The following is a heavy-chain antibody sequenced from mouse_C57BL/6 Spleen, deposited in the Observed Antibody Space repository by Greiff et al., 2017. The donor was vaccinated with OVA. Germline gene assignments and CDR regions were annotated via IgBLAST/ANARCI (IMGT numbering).Heavy chain of an antibody. CDR2: INPNNGGT. Sequence: EVQLQESGPELVKPGASVKIPCKASGYTFTDYNMDWVKKSHGKSLEWIGDINPNNGGTIYNQKFKGKATLTVDKSSSTAYMELRSLTSEDTAVYYCARELRDWYFDVWGTGTTVTVSS. D-gene: IGHD1-1*01. V-gene: IGHV1-18*01. CDR1: GYTFTDYN. J-gene: IGHJ1*03. CDR3: ARELRDWYFDV.